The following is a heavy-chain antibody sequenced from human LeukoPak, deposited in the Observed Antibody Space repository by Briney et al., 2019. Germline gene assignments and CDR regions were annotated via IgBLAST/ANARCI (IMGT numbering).Heavy chain of an antibody. Sequence: GGSLRLSCAASGFTFSSNSMNWVRQAPGNGLEWVSYISSTGGTIYYADSMKGRFTISRDNAKNSLYLQMNSLRAEDTALYYCARDGSGWYSDYWGQGTVVTVSS. J-gene: IGHJ4*02. CDR2: ISSTGGTI. CDR1: GFTFSSNS. CDR3: ARDGSGWYSDY. D-gene: IGHD6-19*01. V-gene: IGHV3-48*04.